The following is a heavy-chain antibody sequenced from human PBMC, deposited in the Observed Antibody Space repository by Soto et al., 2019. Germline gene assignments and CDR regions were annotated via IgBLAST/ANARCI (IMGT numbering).Heavy chain of an antibody. J-gene: IGHJ4*02. V-gene: IGHV1-3*01. Sequence: ASVKVSRKASGYTFTSYAMHWVRQAPGQRLEWMGWINAGNGNTKYSQKFQGRVTITGDTSASTAYMELSSLRSEDTAVYYCARGLGLYYFDYWGQGTLVTVPQ. CDR1: GYTFTSYA. CDR3: ARGLGLYYFDY. D-gene: IGHD1-26*01. CDR2: INAGNGNT.